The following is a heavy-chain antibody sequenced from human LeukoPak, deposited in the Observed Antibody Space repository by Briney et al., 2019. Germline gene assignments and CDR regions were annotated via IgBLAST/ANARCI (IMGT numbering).Heavy chain of an antibody. V-gene: IGHV3-30*02. CDR2: IRYDGSIN. D-gene: IGHD2-2*01. Sequence: GETLRLSCAASGFIFSTYGMNWVRQPPGKGLEWVAFIRYDGSINYNADPEKGRFTIFIDNSKQTLYMQMNSMRAEATAVYCCTKDRPEAYFDYWGQGTLVTVSS. CDR1: GFIFSTYG. J-gene: IGHJ4*02. CDR3: TKDRPEAYFDY.